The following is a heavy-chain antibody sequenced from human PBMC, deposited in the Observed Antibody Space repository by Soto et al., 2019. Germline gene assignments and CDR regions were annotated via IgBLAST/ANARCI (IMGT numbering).Heavy chain of an antibody. J-gene: IGHJ4*02. V-gene: IGHV4-30-2*01. D-gene: IGHD6-19*01. Sequence: QLQLQESGSGLVKPSQTLSLTCAVSGGSISSGGSSWSWIRQPPGKVLEWIGYIYHSGSTYYNPSLKSRVIISVAWSKNQFSLKLSSVTAADTAVYYCARAGDSSGPVALGYWGLGTLVTVSS. CDR3: ARAGDSSGPVALGY. CDR2: IYHSGST. CDR1: GGSISSGGSS.